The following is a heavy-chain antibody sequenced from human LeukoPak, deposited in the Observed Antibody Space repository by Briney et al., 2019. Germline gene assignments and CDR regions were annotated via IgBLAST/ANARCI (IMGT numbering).Heavy chain of an antibody. V-gene: IGHV3-48*03. CDR2: ISSSGSTI. CDR3: ALSSLSSFDY. CDR1: GFTFSSYE. Sequence: GGSLRLSCAASGFTFSSYEMNWVRQAPEKGLEWVSYISSSGSTIYYADSVKGRFTISRDNAKNSLYLQMNSLRAEDTAVYYCALSSLSSFDYWGQGALVTVSS. J-gene: IGHJ4*02. D-gene: IGHD6-13*01.